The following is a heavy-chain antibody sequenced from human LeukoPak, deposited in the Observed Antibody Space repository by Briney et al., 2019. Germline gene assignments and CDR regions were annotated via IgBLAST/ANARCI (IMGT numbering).Heavy chain of an antibody. Sequence: SVKVSCKASGGTFSSYAVSWVRQAPGQGLEGMGRIIPILGIANYAQKFQGRVTITADKSTSTAYMELSSLRSEDTAVYYCASTTVSHFDYWGQGTLVTVSS. CDR3: ASTTVSHFDY. V-gene: IGHV1-69*04. D-gene: IGHD4-17*01. CDR1: GGTFSSYA. J-gene: IGHJ4*02. CDR2: IIPILGIA.